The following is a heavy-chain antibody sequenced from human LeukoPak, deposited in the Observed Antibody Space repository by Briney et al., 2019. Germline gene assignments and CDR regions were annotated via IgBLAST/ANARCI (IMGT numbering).Heavy chain of an antibody. CDR1: GFTFSNAW. CDR3: TTAPDIVVVPAAKGWFDP. V-gene: IGHV3-15*01. J-gene: IGHJ5*02. D-gene: IGHD2-2*01. CDR2: IKSKADGGTT. Sequence: PGGSLRLSCAASGFTFSNAWMSWVRQAPGKGLEWVGRIKSKADGGTTDYAAPVKGRFTLSRDDSKNTLYLQMNSLTTEDTDVYYCTTAPDIVVVPAAKGWFDPWGQGTLVTVSS.